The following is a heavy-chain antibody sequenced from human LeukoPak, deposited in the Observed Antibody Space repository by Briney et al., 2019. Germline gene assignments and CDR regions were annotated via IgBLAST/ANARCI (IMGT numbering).Heavy chain of an antibody. CDR3: ARGHVVVAAWNAFDI. D-gene: IGHD2-15*01. CDR2: INHSGST. CDR1: GGSFSGYY. Sequence: SETLSLTCAVYGGSFSGYYWSWIRQPPGKGLEWIGEINHSGSTNYNPCLKSRVTISVDTSKNQFALKLSSVTAADTAVYYCARGHVVVAAWNAFDIWGQGTMVTVSS. J-gene: IGHJ3*02. V-gene: IGHV4-34*01.